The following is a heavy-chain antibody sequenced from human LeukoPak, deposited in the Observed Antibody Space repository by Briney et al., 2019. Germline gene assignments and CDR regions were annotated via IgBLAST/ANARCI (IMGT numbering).Heavy chain of an antibody. Sequence: KSSETLSLTCTVSGGSISSYYWSWIRQPPGKGLEWIGYIYYSGSTNYNPSLKSRVTISVDTSKNQFSLKLSSVTAADTAVYYCARDYGGNPLATWGRGTLVTVSS. CDR1: GGSISSYY. V-gene: IGHV4-59*01. J-gene: IGHJ5*02. CDR2: IYYSGST. D-gene: IGHD4-23*01. CDR3: ARDYGGNPLAT.